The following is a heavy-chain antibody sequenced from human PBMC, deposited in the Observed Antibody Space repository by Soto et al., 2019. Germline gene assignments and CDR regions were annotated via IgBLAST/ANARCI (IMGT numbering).Heavy chain of an antibody. Sequence: SETLSLTCGVYGGSFNSYYWSWIRQPPGKGLEWIGEINHSGSTNYNPSLKSRVTISVDTSKKQFSLRLSSVTAADTAVYYCARDLGWNYYHYYGMDVWGQGNTVTVS. J-gene: IGHJ6*02. V-gene: IGHV4-34*01. CDR3: ARDLGWNYYHYYGMDV. CDR2: INHSGST. CDR1: GGSFNSYY. D-gene: IGHD1-1*01.